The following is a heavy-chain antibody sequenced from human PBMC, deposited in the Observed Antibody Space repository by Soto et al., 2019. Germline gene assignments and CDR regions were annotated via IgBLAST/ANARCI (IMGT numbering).Heavy chain of an antibody. D-gene: IGHD2-2*01. CDR1: GFTFSSYA. CDR3: AKDPSCCSSTSCYGPLDY. CDR2: ISGSGGST. V-gene: IGHV3-23*01. J-gene: IGHJ4*02. Sequence: EVQLLESGGGLVQPGGSLRLSCAASGFTFSSYAMSWVRQAPGKGLEWVSAISGSGGSTYYADSVKGRFTISRDNSKNTLYLQMNSLRAEDTAVYYCAKDPSCCSSTSCYGPLDYWGQGTLVTVSS.